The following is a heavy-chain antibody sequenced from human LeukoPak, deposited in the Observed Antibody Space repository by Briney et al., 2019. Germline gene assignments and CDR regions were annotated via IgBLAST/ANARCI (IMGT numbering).Heavy chain of an antibody. Sequence: SETLSLTCTVSGYSISSGYYWGWIRQPPGKGLEWIGSIYHSGSTYYNPSLKSRVTISVDTSKNQFSLKLRSVMAADTAVYYCARAYCVGDCTVLHIYFDNRGQGTLVTVSS. V-gene: IGHV4-38-2*02. CDR2: IYHSGST. CDR1: GYSISSGYY. CDR3: ARAYCVGDCTVLHIYFDN. J-gene: IGHJ4*02. D-gene: IGHD2-21*02.